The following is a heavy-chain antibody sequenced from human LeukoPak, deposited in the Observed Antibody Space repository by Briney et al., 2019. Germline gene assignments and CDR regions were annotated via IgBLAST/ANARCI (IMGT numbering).Heavy chain of an antibody. V-gene: IGHV4-59*01. Sequence: PSETLSLTCTVSGGSISSYYWSWIRQPPGKGLEWIGYIYYSGSTNYNPSLKSRATISVDTSKNQFSLKLSSVTAADTAVYYCARGFSDTAMVSWGQGTLVTVSS. CDR1: GGSISSYY. D-gene: IGHD5-18*01. CDR2: IYYSGST. CDR3: ARGFSDTAMVS. J-gene: IGHJ4*02.